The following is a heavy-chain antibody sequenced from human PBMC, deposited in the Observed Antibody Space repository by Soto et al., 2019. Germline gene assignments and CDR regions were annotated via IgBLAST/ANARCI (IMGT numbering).Heavy chain of an antibody. CDR2: ISSSGSPI. CDR3: ARGGQQLHGMDV. V-gene: IGHV3-11*01. CDR1: GITFSDYY. D-gene: IGHD6-13*01. Sequence: NPERSLRLSCAASGITFSDYYMTWIRQAPRKGLEWVSYISSSGSPIYYADSVKGRFTISRDNAKNYLYLQMNSLRPEDTAVYYCARGGQQLHGMDVWGQGTTVTVSS. J-gene: IGHJ6*02.